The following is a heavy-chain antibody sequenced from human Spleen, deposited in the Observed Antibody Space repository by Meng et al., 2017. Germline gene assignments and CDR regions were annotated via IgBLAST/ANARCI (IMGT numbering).Heavy chain of an antibody. CDR2: LNPNSGGT. D-gene: IGHD6-13*01. V-gene: IGHV1-2*06. Sequence: ASVKVSCKASGYTFTAYFMHWVRQAPGQGLEWVGRLNPNSGGTDYAQKFQGRVTMTRDTSISTAYMELSRLRSDDTAVYYCAREDIAAAGPWGQGTLVTVSS. J-gene: IGHJ5*02. CDR3: AREDIAAAGP. CDR1: GYTFTAYF.